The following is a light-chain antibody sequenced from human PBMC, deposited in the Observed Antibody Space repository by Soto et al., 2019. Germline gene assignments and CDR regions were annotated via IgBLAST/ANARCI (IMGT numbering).Light chain of an antibody. J-gene: IGLJ1*01. CDR2: EVS. V-gene: IGLV2-8*01. Sequence: QPALTQPPSASGSPGQSVTISCTGTSSDVGAYNYVSWYQQHPGKAPKLVIYEVSKRPSGVPDRFSGSKSGNTASLTVSGLQAEDEADYYCSSHAGSKRVFGTGTKLTVL. CDR3: SSHAGSKRV. CDR1: SSDVGAYNY.